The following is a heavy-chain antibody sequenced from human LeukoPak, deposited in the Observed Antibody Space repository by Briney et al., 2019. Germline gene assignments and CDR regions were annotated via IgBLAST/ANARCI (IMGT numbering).Heavy chain of an antibody. J-gene: IGHJ4*02. V-gene: IGHV3-7*01. Sequence: GGSLRLSCAASGFTFSSYWMHWVRQAPGKGPKWVANIKQDGSERYYVDSVKGRFTISRDNAKNSLYLQMNSLRAEDTAVYYCARDGGHSTDFDYWGQGTLVTVSS. D-gene: IGHD2/OR15-2a*01. CDR2: IKQDGSER. CDR3: ARDGGHSTDFDY. CDR1: GFTFSSYW.